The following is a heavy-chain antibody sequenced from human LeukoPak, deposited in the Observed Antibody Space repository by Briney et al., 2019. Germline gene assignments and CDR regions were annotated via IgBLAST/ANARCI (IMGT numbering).Heavy chain of an antibody. Sequence: SGGSLRLSCAASGFTFSSYGMHWVRQAPGKGLEWVAVIWYDGSNKYYADSVQGRFSISRDNSKNTLFLHMNSLATEDTAVYYCAKTSDQLLYSKLDFWGQGTLVTVSS. V-gene: IGHV3-30*02. D-gene: IGHD2-2*02. CDR2: IWYDGSNK. J-gene: IGHJ4*02. CDR1: GFTFSSYG. CDR3: AKTSDQLLYSKLDF.